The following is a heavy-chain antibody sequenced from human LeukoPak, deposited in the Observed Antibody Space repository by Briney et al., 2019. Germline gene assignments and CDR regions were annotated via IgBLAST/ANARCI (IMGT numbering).Heavy chain of an antibody. V-gene: IGHV3-23*01. J-gene: IGHJ4*02. CDR1: GFTFSSYA. Sequence: TGGSLRLSCAASGFTFSSYAMSWVRQAPGKGLEWVSAISGSGGSTYYADSVKGRFTISRDNPKNTLYLQMNSLRAEDTAVYYCAKDPYDSSGYYVDYWGQGTLVTVSS. CDR2: ISGSGGST. CDR3: AKDPYDSSGYYVDY. D-gene: IGHD3-22*01.